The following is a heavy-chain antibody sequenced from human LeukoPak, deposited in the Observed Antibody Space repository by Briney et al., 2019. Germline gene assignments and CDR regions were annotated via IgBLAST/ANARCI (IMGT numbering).Heavy chain of an antibody. CDR2: INPSGGST. Sequence: ASVKVSCKASGYTFTSYYMHWVRQAPGQGLEWMGIINPSGGSTSYAQKFQGRVTMTRDMSTSTVYMELSSLRSEDTAVYYCARDHLDLYYYDSSGWGAFDIWGQGTMVTVSS. D-gene: IGHD3-22*01. V-gene: IGHV1-46*01. CDR3: ARDHLDLYYYDSSGWGAFDI. CDR1: GYTFTSYY. J-gene: IGHJ3*02.